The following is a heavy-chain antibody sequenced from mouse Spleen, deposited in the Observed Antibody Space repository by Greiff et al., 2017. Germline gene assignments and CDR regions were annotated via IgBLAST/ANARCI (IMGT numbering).Heavy chain of an antibody. D-gene: IGHD1-2*01. CDR1: GFTFSSYA. CDR2: ISSGGGNT. J-gene: IGHJ3*01. CDR3: ASDYGYWFAY. Sequence: EVQGVESGGGLVKLGGSLKLSCAASGFTFSSYAMSWVRQTPEKRLEWVATISSGGGNTYYPDSVKGRFTISRDNAKNTLYLQMSSLKSEDTAMYYCASDYGYWFAYWGQGTLVTVSA. V-gene: IGHV5-9-3*01.